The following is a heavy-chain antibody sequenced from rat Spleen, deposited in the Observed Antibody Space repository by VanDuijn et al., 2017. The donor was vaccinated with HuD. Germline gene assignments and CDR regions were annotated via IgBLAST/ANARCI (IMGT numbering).Heavy chain of an antibody. CDR1: GFTFSDYY. V-gene: IGHV5-29*01. D-gene: IGHD1-6*01. Sequence: EVQLVESDGGLVQPGRSLKLSCAASGFTFSDYYMAWVRQAPTKGLEWVATISYDDSRTYYRDSVKGRFTISRDNAKSTLYLQMDSLRSEHTATYRCARKGILRPGGDYFDYWGQGVMVTVSS. CDR3: ARKGILRPGGDYFDY. J-gene: IGHJ2*01. CDR2: ISYDDSRT.